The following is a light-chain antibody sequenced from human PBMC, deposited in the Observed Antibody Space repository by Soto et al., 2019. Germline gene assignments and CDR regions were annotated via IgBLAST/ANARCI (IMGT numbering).Light chain of an antibody. Sequence: EIVMTQSPATLSVSPVERATLSCRASQSVSRKLAWYQQTRGQAPRLLSYGASTRATGVPARFSGSGSGTEFTLTITSLKPDDFETYYCQQYNSYPWTFGQGTKVDIK. V-gene: IGKV3-15*01. CDR3: QQYNSYPWT. CDR1: QSVSRK. J-gene: IGKJ1*01. CDR2: GAS.